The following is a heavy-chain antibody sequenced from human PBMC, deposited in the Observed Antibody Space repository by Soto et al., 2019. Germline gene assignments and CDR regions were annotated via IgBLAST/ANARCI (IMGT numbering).Heavy chain of an antibody. J-gene: IGHJ4*02. CDR2: MNPNTGNS. V-gene: IGHV1-8*01. CDR1: GYTFTSYD. D-gene: IGHD1-1*01. Sequence: ASVRVSCKASGYTFTSYDIYWVRQATGQGLEWMGWMNPNTGNSAYAQKFQGRVTVTSDTSINTVHMELSSLRSEDTAVYYCARRAETNGWNGFGADKYYFDFWGQGTLVTVSS. CDR3: ARRAETNGWNGFGADKYYFDF.